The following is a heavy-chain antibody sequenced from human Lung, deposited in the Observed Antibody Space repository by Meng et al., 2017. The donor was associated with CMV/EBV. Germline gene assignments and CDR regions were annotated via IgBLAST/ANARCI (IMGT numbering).Heavy chain of an antibody. Sequence: GESLKISCAASGFTFSDYYMSWIRQAPGKGLEWVSYISSSGSTIYYADSVKGRFTISRDNAKNSLYLQMNSLRAEDTAVYYCARNRGYSYGLGAYWGQGTLVXVSP. CDR1: GFTFSDYY. V-gene: IGHV3-11*01. CDR3: ARNRGYSYGLGAY. J-gene: IGHJ4*02. D-gene: IGHD5-18*01. CDR2: ISSSGSTI.